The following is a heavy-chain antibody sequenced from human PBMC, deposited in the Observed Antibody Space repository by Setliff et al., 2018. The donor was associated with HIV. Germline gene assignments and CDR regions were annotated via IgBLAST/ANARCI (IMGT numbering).Heavy chain of an antibody. CDR3: ARHRSYPRVYFDY. CDR2: IYYSENT. V-gene: IGHV4-39*01. CDR1: GGSISGSYYY. J-gene: IGHJ4*02. D-gene: IGHD2-21*01. Sequence: PSETLSLTCTVSGGSISGSYYYWGWIRQPPGKVLEWIGSIYYSENTYYNPSLKSRVTMSVDTSKNQFSLKLTSVTAADTAFYYCARHRSYPRVYFDYWGLGTLVTVSS.